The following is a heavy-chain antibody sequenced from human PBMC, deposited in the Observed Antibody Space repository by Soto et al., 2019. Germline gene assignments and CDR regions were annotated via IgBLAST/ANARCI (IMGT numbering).Heavy chain of an antibody. J-gene: IGHJ4*02. D-gene: IGHD2-15*01. CDR1: GFTFSSYW. CDR2: INGDGSYT. V-gene: IGHV3-74*01. Sequence: GGSLRLSCAASGFTFSSYWMHWLRQVPGKGLVWVSRINGDGSYTNYADSVKGRFTISRDNAKNTLYLQMNSLRAEDTAVYYCEREGGGYSSDFGGKETLVTVPS. CDR3: EREGGGYSSDF.